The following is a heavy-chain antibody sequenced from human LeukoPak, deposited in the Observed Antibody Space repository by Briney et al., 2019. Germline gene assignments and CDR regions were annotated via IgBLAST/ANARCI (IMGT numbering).Heavy chain of an antibody. V-gene: IGHV2-5*02. Sequence: ESGPTLLTPTQTLTLTVTFSGSSLSTRGVGVGWIRQPPGKAVESLALLYWDDDKRYSPSLKDRLTITKDTSKNQVVLTMTNMDPVDTATYCCAHSRADYYDSSCLDYWGQGTLVTVSS. CDR1: GSSLSTRGVG. D-gene: IGHD3-22*01. CDR3: AHSRADYYDSSCLDY. CDR2: LYWDDDK. J-gene: IGHJ4*02.